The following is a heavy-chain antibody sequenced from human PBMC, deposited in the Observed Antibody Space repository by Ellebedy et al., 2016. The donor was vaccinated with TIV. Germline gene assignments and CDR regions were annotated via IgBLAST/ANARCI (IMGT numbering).Heavy chain of an antibody. CDR1: GGSLSDNY. Sequence: SETLSLTCAVSGGSLSDNYWTWIRQPPGKGLEWIGYLYYTGSTNYNPSLKSRVTISVNTPRNQFSLNLNSVTAADTAVYYCVSSVSVDAFDLWGQGTMVTVSS. D-gene: IGHD3-10*01. J-gene: IGHJ3*01. CDR3: VSSVSVDAFDL. V-gene: IGHV4-59*01. CDR2: LYYTGST.